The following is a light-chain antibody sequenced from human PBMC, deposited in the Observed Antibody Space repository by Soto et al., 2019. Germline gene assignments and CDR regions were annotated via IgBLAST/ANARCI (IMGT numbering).Light chain of an antibody. V-gene: IGKV3-20*01. J-gene: IGKJ3*01. CDR3: QQYGSSLFT. Sequence: EIVLTQSPGTLSLSPGERATLSCRASQSVSSSYLAWYQQKPGQAPRLLIYGASSRATGIPDRFSGSGSGTDFTLTISRLEPEAFAGYYCQQYGSSLFTFGPGTKVDIK. CDR1: QSVSSSY. CDR2: GAS.